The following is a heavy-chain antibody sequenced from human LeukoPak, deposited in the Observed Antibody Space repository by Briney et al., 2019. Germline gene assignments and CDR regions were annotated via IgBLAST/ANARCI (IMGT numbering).Heavy chain of an antibody. CDR2: INSGGNGT. CDR1: GFTFTSYR. Sequence: PGGSLRLSCAASGFTFTSYRMHWVRQAPGKGLEWVSRINSGGNGTTYADSVKGRFTISRDNAKNTLYLQTNTLRAEDTAVYYCASSLQQPTWGQGTLVTVSS. D-gene: IGHD6-13*01. CDR3: ASSLQQPT. J-gene: IGHJ5*02. V-gene: IGHV3-74*01.